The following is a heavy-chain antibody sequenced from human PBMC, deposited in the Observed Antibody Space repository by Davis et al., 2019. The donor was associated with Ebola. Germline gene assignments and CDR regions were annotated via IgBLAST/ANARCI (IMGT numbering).Heavy chain of an antibody. CDR2: MLHDGSEK. CDR1: GFTFSESW. Sequence: GESLKISCAASGFTFSESWMAWVRQAPGKGLEWLANMLHDGSEKYSAGPVKGRFTNSRDNARNSFYLQMNSLGVEDTAVYYCARDNYWKLDYWGQGILVTVSS. V-gene: IGHV3-7*01. CDR3: ARDNYWKLDY. J-gene: IGHJ4*02. D-gene: IGHD4-11*01.